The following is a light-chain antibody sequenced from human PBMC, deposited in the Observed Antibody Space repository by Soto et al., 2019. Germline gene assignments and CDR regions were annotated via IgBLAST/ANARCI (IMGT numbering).Light chain of an antibody. J-gene: IGLJ1*01. V-gene: IGLV2-8*01. CDR3: RSSAGANNV. Sequence: QSALTQPPSASGSPGQSVTISCTGTSSDVGANNYVSWYQQHPGKAPKLMIYEVTKRPSGVPDRFSGSKSGNTASLTVSGLEAEDAADYCCRSSAGANNVFGTGTKLTVL. CDR2: EVT. CDR1: SSDVGANNY.